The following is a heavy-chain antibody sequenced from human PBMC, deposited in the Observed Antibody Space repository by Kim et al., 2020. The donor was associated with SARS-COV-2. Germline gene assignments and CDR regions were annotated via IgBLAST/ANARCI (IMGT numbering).Heavy chain of an antibody. J-gene: IGHJ4*02. V-gene: IGHV4-39*07. CDR3: AGGACASACYYDY. Sequence: NPYLKSRVTIVVDTSKTQFSLKVSSVTAADSAVYYCAGGACASACYYDYWGRGTLVTVSS. D-gene: IGHD3-10*01.